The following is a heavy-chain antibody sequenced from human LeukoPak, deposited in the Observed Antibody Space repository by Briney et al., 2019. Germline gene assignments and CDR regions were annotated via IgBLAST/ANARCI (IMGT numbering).Heavy chain of an antibody. CDR1: GYSITSGYF. V-gene: IGHV4-38-2*02. Sequence: SGTLSLTCPVSGYSITSGYFWGWIRQSPGKAMEWIGYIYHNGDTFYNPSLRSRVNLLVETSKNQFFLSLDSVTAADTAVYYCVRAEGVGIFDVWGQGILVSVSS. J-gene: IGHJ4*02. CDR2: IYHNGDT. CDR3: VRAEGVGIFDV. D-gene: IGHD3-3*01.